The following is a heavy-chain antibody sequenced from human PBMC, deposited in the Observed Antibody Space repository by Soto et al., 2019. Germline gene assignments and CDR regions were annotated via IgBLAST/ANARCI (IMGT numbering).Heavy chain of an antibody. Sequence: QVQLQQWGAGLLKPSETLSRTCAVYGGSFSGHYWSWIRQPPGKGLEWIGEINHSGSTNYNPSLKSRVTISVDTSKNQFSLKLSSVTAADTAVYYCARGKRGNYDFWSGYYAGPSDNYYMDVWDKGTTVTVSS. CDR2: INHSGST. CDR1: GGSFSGHY. V-gene: IGHV4-34*01. D-gene: IGHD3-3*01. CDR3: ARGKRGNYDFWSGYYAGPSDNYYMDV. J-gene: IGHJ6*03.